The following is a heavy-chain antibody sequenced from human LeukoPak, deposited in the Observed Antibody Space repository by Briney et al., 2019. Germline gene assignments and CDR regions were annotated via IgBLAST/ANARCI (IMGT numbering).Heavy chain of an antibody. V-gene: IGHV1-18*01. D-gene: IGHD6-19*01. J-gene: IGHJ4*02. CDR1: GYTFTSYG. Sequence: ASVKVSCKASGYTFTSYGISWVRQAPGQGLEWMGWISAYNGNTNYAQKFQGRVTMTRDTSISTVYMDLSRLRSDDTAKYYCARDHYSSGWPFDYWGQGTLLTVSS. CDR2: ISAYNGNT. CDR3: ARDHYSSGWPFDY.